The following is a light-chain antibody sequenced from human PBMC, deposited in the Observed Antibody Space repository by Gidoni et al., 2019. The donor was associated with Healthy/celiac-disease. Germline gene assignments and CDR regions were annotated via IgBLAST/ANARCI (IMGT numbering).Light chain of an antibody. CDR3: QQYGSSRRT. CDR1: QHISSSY. CDR2: GAS. Sequence: ETVLTQSPGTLALSPRARATISCRASQHISSSYLAWYQQQPGQAPRLLIYGASTRATGIPDRFSGSGSGTDFTLTISSLEPEDFAVYYCQQYGSSRRTFGQGTKLEIK. V-gene: IGKV3-20*01. J-gene: IGKJ2*01.